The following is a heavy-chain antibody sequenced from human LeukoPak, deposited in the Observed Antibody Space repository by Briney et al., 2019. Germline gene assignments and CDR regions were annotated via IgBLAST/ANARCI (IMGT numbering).Heavy chain of an antibody. Sequence: GASVKVSCKGSDYTFTSYGISWVRQAPGQGLEWMGWISAYNGNTNYAQKLQGRVTMSTDTSTSTAYMELSSLRSEDTAVYYCARGYYDFWSGYYSGYYYGMDVWGQGTTVTVSS. J-gene: IGHJ6*02. D-gene: IGHD3-3*01. CDR2: ISAYNGNT. CDR1: DYTFTSYG. V-gene: IGHV1-18*01. CDR3: ARGYYDFWSGYYSGYYYGMDV.